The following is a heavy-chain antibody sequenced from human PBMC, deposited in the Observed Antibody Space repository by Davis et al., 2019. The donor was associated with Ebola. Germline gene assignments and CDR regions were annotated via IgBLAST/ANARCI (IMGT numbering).Heavy chain of an antibody. J-gene: IGHJ4*02. CDR3: ARSGYSGYDPRINFDF. D-gene: IGHD5-12*01. CDR2: IYYSGST. Sequence: MPSETLSLTCTVSGGSISSGGYYWSWIRQPPGKGLEWIGSIYYSGSTYYNPSLKSRVTISVDTSKNQFSLNLNSVTAADTAVYYCARSGYSGYDPRINFDFWGQGTLVTVSS. CDR1: GGSISSGGYY. V-gene: IGHV4-39*01.